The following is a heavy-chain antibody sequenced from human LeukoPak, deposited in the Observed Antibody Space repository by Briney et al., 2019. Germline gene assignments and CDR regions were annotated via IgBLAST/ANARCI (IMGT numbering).Heavy chain of an antibody. V-gene: IGHV3-21*01. Sequence: GGSLRLSCAASGFTFSGYAMSWARQAPGKGLEWVSSISSSSSYIYYADSVKGRFTISRDDAKNSLYLQMNSLRAEDTAVYYCARDEFSYYYDSNLGYWGQGTLVTVSS. D-gene: IGHD3-22*01. CDR1: GFTFSGYA. CDR3: ARDEFSYYYDSNLGY. CDR2: ISSSSSYI. J-gene: IGHJ4*02.